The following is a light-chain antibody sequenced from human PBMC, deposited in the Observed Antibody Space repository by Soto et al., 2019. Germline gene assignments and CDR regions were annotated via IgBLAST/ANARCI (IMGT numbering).Light chain of an antibody. CDR2: GAS. J-gene: IGKJ2*01. CDR3: QQTNNWPPA. V-gene: IGKV3-15*01. Sequence: EIVMTQSPATLSVSPGERATLSCRASQSVSSNLAWYQQKPGQAPRLLIYGASTRATGIPARFSGSGSGTEFTLTISSLQSEDFAVYYCQQTNNWPPAFGQGPKLEIK. CDR1: QSVSSN.